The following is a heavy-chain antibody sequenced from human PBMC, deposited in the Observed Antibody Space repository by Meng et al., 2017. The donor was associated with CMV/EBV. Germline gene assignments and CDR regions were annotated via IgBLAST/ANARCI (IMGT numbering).Heavy chain of an antibody. CDR1: GFTFSSYG. J-gene: IGHJ4*02. CDR3: AKERGWELLGLFDY. CDR2: IRYDGSNK. V-gene: IGHV3-30*02. D-gene: IGHD1-26*01. Sequence: GGSLRLSCAASGFTFSSYGMHWVRQALGKGLEWVAFIRYDGSNKYYADSVKGRFTISRDNSKNTLYLQMNSLRAEDTAVYYCAKERGWELLGLFDYWGQGTLVTVSS.